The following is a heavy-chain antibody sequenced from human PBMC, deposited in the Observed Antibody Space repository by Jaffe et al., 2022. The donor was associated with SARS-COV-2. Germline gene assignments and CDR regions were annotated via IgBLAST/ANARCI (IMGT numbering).Heavy chain of an antibody. CDR1: GGSFSGYY. D-gene: IGHD6-19*01. V-gene: IGHV4-34*01. CDR3: ARDNPGDSSGWSEFDY. Sequence: QVQLQQWGAGLLKPSETLSLTCAVYGGSFSGYYWSWIRQPPGKGLEWIGEINHSGSTNYNPSLKSRVTISVDTSKNQFSLKLSSVTAADTAVYYCARDNPGDSSGWSEFDYWGQGTLVTVSS. J-gene: IGHJ4*02. CDR2: INHSGST.